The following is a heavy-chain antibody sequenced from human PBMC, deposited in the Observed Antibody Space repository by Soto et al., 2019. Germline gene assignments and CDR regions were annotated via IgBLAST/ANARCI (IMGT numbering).Heavy chain of an antibody. Sequence: GGSLRLSCAASGFTFSSYWMSWVRQAPGKGLEWVANIKQDGSEKYYVDSVKGRFTISRDNAKNSLYLQMNSLRAEDTAVYYCARGPLSSRLLWFGELFEGAYYFDYWGQGTLVTVSS. J-gene: IGHJ4*02. CDR1: GFTFSSYW. V-gene: IGHV3-7*01. CDR2: IKQDGSEK. CDR3: ARGPLSSRLLWFGELFEGAYYFDY. D-gene: IGHD3-10*01.